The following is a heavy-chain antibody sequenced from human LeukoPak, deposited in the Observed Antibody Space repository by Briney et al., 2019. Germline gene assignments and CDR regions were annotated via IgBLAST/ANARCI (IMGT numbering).Heavy chain of an antibody. J-gene: IGHJ4*02. CDR3: ARLDPTAMVTGWYFDY. D-gene: IGHD5-18*01. CDR1: GGSISSYY. V-gene: IGHV4-4*07. CDR2: IYTSGST. Sequence: SETLSLTCTVSGGSISSYYWSWIRQPAGKGLEWIGRIYTSGSTNYNPSLKSRVTMSVDTSKNQFSLKLSSVTAADTAVYYCARLDPTAMVTGWYFDYWGQGTLVTVSS.